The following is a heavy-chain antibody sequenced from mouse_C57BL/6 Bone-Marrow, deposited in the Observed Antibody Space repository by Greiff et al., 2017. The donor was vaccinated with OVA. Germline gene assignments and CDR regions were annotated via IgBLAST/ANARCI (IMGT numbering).Heavy chain of an antibody. J-gene: IGHJ1*03. CDR3: ARSTTVVATEYCDV. CDR2: IYPRDGST. Sequence: VQRVESDAELVKPGASVQISCKVSGYTFTDHTIHWLKQRPEQGLEWIGYIYPRDGSTKYNEKFKGTATLTADKSSSTAYMQLNSLTSEDSAVYFGARSTTVVATEYCDVWGTGTTVTVSA. D-gene: IGHD1-1*01. CDR1: GYTFTDHT. V-gene: IGHV1-78*01.